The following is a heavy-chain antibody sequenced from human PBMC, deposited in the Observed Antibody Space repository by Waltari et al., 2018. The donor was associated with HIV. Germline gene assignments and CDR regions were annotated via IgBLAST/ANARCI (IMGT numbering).Heavy chain of an antibody. CDR3: AGANVRGGERLTGFDY. V-gene: IGHV1-2*02. CDR1: GYTFTGYY. D-gene: IGHD1-1*01. CDR2: INRNMGGT. Sequence: QVQLVQSGAEVKKPGASVKVSCKASGYTFTGYYMNWVRQAPGQGLESRGWINRNMGGTNYAQKFQGRVTRTRDTSISTAYMGLSRLRADDTAVCYCAGANVRGGERLTGFDYWGQGTLVTVSS. J-gene: IGHJ4*02.